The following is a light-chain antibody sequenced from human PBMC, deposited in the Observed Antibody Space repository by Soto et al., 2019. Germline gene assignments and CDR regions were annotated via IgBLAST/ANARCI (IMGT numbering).Light chain of an antibody. Sequence: QSVLTQPASVSGTPGQSNTISCTGSNSDVGIYDFVSWYQHHPGRAPKLIVSEVSHRPSGVSNRFSGSKSGNTASLTISGLQSEDEADYYCISYTSDDVRYVFGTGTKLTVL. CDR1: NSDVGIYDF. V-gene: IGLV2-14*01. J-gene: IGLJ1*01. CDR2: EVS. CDR3: ISYTSDDVRYV.